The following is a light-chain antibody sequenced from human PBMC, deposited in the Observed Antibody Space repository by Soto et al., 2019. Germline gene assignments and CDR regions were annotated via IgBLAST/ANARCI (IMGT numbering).Light chain of an antibody. CDR1: QRVSTFY. CDR2: GAS. Sequence: EIVLTQSPGTLSLSPGERATLSCRASQRVSTFYLTWYQQKPSQAPRLLIYGASSRASGIPERFSWSGSGRDFSLSIIRLEPEEFVVYYCLLYSSSPPDSFGQVINLEFK. CDR3: LLYSSSPPDS. V-gene: IGKV3-20*01. J-gene: IGKJ2*01.